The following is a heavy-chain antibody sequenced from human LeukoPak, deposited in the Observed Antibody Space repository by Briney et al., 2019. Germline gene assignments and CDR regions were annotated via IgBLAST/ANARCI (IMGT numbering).Heavy chain of an antibody. CDR1: GGSFSGYY. J-gene: IGHJ5*02. CDR2: INHSGST. D-gene: IGHD1-14*01. CDR3: ARRPGRFDP. Sequence: SETLSLTCAVYGGSFSGYYWSWIRQPPGKGLEWIGEINHSGSTNYNPSLKSRVTISVDTSKNQFSLKLSSVTAADTAVYYCARRPGRFDPWGQGTLVTVSS. V-gene: IGHV4-34*01.